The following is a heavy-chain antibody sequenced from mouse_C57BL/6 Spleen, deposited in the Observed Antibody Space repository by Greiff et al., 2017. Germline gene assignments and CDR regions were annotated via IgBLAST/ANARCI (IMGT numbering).Heavy chain of an antibody. CDR3: ARKGIYDGSGSDYFDY. Sequence: QVQLQQSGAELMKPGASVKLSCKATGYTFTGYWIEWVKQRPGHGLEWIGEILPGSGSTNYNEKFKGKATFTADTSSNTAYMQLSSLTTEDSAIYYCARKGIYDGSGSDYFDYWGQGTPLTVSS. CDR2: ILPGSGST. D-gene: IGHD1-1*01. J-gene: IGHJ2*01. CDR1: GYTFTGYW. V-gene: IGHV1-9*01.